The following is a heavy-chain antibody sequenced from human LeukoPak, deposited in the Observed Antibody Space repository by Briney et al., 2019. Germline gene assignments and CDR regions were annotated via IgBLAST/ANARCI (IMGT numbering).Heavy chain of an antibody. D-gene: IGHD6-19*01. CDR1: GDSICNYY. Sequence: KPSETLSLTCTVSGDSICNYYWSWIRQPPGKGLESIGYINYSGSTNYNPSLQSRVTVSIDTSKNQFSLKVRSVTPADTAVYYCARKLGIAVGDYYYYGLDVWGQGTTVTVSS. J-gene: IGHJ6*02. V-gene: IGHV4-59*01. CDR2: INYSGST. CDR3: ARKLGIAVGDYYYYGLDV.